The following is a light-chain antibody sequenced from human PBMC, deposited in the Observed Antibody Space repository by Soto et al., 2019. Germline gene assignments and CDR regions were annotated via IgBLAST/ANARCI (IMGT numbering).Light chain of an antibody. Sequence: AIRMTQSPSSLSASTGDRVTITCRASQGISSYLAWYQQKPGKAPKLLIYAASTLQSGVPSRFSGSGSGRDFTLTISCLQSEDFATYYCQQYYSYPSFGQGTKVEIK. CDR1: QGISSY. V-gene: IGKV1-8*01. CDR3: QQYYSYPS. CDR2: AAS. J-gene: IGKJ1*01.